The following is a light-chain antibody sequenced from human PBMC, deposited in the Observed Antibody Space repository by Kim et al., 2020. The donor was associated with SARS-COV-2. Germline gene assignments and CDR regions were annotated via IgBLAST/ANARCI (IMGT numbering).Light chain of an antibody. V-gene: IGKV1-39*01. CDR2: ATS. CDR3: QQTYSPPWT. CDR1: QTISSY. Sequence: AAVGDRVIITCRASQTISSYLNWYQQKPGKAPNLLIYATSSLQSGVPSRFTGSRSGTDFTLSISSLQPEDFATYYGQQTYSPPWTFGQGTKVDIK. J-gene: IGKJ1*01.